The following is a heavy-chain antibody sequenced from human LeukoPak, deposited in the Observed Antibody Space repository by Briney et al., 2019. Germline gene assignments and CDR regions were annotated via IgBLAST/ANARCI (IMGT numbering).Heavy chain of an antibody. CDR2: IYYSGST. V-gene: IGHV4-59*01. CDR1: SGSISSYY. CDR3: ARSLGFGEPFDY. J-gene: IGHJ4*02. D-gene: IGHD3-10*01. Sequence: SETLSLTCTVSSGSISSYYWSWIRQPPGKGLEWIGYIYYSGSTNYNPSLKSRVTISVDTSKNQFSLKLSSVTAADTAVYYCARSLGFGEPFDYWGQGTLVTVSS.